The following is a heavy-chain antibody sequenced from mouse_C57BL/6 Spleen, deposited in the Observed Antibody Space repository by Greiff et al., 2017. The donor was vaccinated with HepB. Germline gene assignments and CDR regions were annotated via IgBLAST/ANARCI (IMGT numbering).Heavy chain of an antibody. V-gene: IGHV1-82*01. Sequence: QVQLQQSGPELVKPGASVKISCKASGYAFSSSWMNWVKQRPGKGLEWIGRIYPGDGDTNYNGKFKGKATLTADKSSSTAYMQLSSLTSEDSAVYFCARSEDYDGEYYFDYWGQGTTLTVSS. CDR2: IYPGDGDT. J-gene: IGHJ2*01. D-gene: IGHD2-4*01. CDR3: ARSEDYDGEYYFDY. CDR1: GYAFSSSW.